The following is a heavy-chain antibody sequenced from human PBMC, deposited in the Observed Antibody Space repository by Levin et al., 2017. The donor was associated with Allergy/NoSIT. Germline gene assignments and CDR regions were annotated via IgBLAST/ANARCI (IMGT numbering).Heavy chain of an antibody. CDR2: ISSSSSYI. Sequence: SCAASGFTFSSYSMNWVRQAPGKGLEWVSSISSSSSYIYYADSVKGRFTISRDNAKNSLYLQMNSLRAEDTAVYYCASLLDYYYGSGRGGGGYYYGMDVWGQGTTVTVSS. CDR1: GFTFSSYS. J-gene: IGHJ6*02. V-gene: IGHV3-21*01. D-gene: IGHD3-10*01. CDR3: ASLLDYYYGSGRGGGGYYYGMDV.